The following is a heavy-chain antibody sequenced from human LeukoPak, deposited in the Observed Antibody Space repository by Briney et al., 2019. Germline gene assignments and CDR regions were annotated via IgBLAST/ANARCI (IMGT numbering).Heavy chain of an antibody. J-gene: IGHJ6*02. CDR3: ARDRQYQLPRGQDYYYYGMDV. CDR1: GGSISSYY. V-gene: IGHV4-59*01. Sequence: SETLSLTCTVSGGSISSYYWSWIRQPPGKGLEWIGYIYYSGSTNYNPSLKSRVTISVDTSKNQFSLKLSSVTAADTAVYYCARDRQYQLPRGQDYYYYGMDVWGQGTTVTVSS. D-gene: IGHD2-2*01. CDR2: IYYSGST.